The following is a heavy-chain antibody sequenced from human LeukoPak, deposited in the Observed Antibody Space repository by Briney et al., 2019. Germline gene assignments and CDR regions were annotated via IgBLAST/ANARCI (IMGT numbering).Heavy chain of an antibody. CDR1: GFSFSSYW. J-gene: IGHJ4*02. Sequence: GGSLRLSCVGSGFSFSSYWMTWVRQAPGKGLEWVANIKQDGSETYYVDSVKGRFTIYRDNAENSVYMQMNSLRAEDTAVYYCARESWYCSSTSCYTNGFDYWGQRTLVTVSS. V-gene: IGHV3-7*01. CDR2: IKQDGSET. CDR3: ARESWYCSSTSCYTNGFDY. D-gene: IGHD2-2*02.